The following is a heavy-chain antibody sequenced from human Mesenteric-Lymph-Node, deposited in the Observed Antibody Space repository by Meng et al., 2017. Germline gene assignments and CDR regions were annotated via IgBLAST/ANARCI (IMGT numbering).Heavy chain of an antibody. CDR3: ARGGGSYSYYLDN. J-gene: IGHJ4*02. CDR1: GGSISSGGYY. CDR2: TYYTGST. Sequence: SETLSLTCTVSGGSISSGGYYWSWIRQHPGQGLEWVGYTYYTGSTHYNPSLKGLVTISIDTSNNQFSLKLSSVTAADTAVYYCARGGGSYSYYLDNWGRGTLVTVSS. D-gene: IGHD1-26*01. V-gene: IGHV4-31*01.